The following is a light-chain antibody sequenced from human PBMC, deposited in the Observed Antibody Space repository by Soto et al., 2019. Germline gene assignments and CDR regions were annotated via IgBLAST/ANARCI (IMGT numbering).Light chain of an antibody. J-gene: IGKJ2*01. V-gene: IGKV1-39*01. Sequence: DIQMTQSPSSLSASVGDRVTITCRASQSITNNLNWYQQKQGKAPKLLIYAASSLENGVPSSCSGSGSGTDFTLTISSLQPEDFATYYCQQTYSAPYSFGQGTKLEIK. CDR1: QSITNN. CDR3: QQTYSAPYS. CDR2: AAS.